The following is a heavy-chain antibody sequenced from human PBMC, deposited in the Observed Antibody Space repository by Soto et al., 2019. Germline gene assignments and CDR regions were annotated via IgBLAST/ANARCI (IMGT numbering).Heavy chain of an antibody. CDR1: GASIRSYY. V-gene: IGHV4-4*08. CDR3: ARRFLDWPNHFYFDS. Sequence: SETLSLTCSVSGASIRSYYWHWIRQPPGKGLEWIGYVYTSDYTRYSSSLKSRVTISVDTPKSQFYLRLNSVTAADTAVYYCARRFLDWPNHFYFDSWGQGTLVTVSS. CDR2: VYTSDYT. J-gene: IGHJ4*02. D-gene: IGHD3-3*01.